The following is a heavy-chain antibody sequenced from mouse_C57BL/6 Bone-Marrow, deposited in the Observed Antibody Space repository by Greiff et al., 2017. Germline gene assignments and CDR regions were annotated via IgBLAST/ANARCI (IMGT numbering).Heavy chain of an antibody. Sequence: VEPGPSVKISCKASGFTFTDYYMHWVKQSLGKSLEWIGLVYPYNGGTSYNQKFKGKATLTVDTSSSTAYMELNSLTSEDSAVYYCAREGVITTVVGDFDYWGQGTTLTVSS. CDR2: VYPYNGGT. V-gene: IGHV1-36*01. CDR1: GFTFTDYY. CDR3: AREGVITTVVGDFDY. J-gene: IGHJ2*01. D-gene: IGHD1-1*01.